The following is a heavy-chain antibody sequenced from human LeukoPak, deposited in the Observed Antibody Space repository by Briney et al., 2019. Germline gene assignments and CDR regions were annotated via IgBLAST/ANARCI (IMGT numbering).Heavy chain of an antibody. CDR1: GFTFRSYG. Sequence: PGGSLRLSCAASGFTFRSYGMHWVRQAPGKGLEWVAVISYDGSNKYYADSVKGRFTISRDNSENTLYLQMNSLGAEDTAVYYCAKLSAAGTRDAFDIWGQGTMVTVSS. V-gene: IGHV3-30*18. D-gene: IGHD6-13*01. CDR3: AKLSAAGTRDAFDI. J-gene: IGHJ3*02. CDR2: ISYDGSNK.